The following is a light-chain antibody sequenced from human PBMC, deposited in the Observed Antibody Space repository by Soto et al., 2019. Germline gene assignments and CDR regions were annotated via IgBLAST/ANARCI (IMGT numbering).Light chain of an antibody. CDR1: PSVSSSS. Sequence: EIAFTQSPGTLSLSPGERATLSCRAIPSVSSSSLAWYQQKPGQAHRLLIYGASSRATGIPDRFSGSGSGTDFTLTISRLDPEDFAVYDCQQYGSSPLTVGGVTKGEIK. V-gene: IGKV3-20*01. CDR2: GAS. J-gene: IGKJ4*01. CDR3: QQYGSSPLT.